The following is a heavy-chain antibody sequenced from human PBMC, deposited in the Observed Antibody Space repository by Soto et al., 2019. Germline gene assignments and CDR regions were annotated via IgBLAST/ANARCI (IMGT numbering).Heavy chain of an antibody. CDR3: ARSQTTVPSYDY. Sequence: SETLSLTCTVSGGSINSGGYYWSWIRQHPGKGLEWIGYIYYSGSTYYNPSLKSRVTISVDRSKNQFSLKLSSVTAADTAVYYCARSQTTVPSYDYWGQGTLVTVSS. CDR2: IYYSGST. D-gene: IGHD4-17*01. J-gene: IGHJ4*02. CDR1: GGSINSGGYY. V-gene: IGHV4-31*03.